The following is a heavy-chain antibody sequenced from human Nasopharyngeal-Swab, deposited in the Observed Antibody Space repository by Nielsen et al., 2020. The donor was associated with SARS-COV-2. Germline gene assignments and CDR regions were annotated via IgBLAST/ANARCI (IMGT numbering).Heavy chain of an antibody. CDR2: IKAGNGDT. CDR3: ARDPRPDYPYYMDV. Sequence: WVRQAPGQRFEWLGWIKAGNGDTNYSKRFQGRVTITRDTSASIAYMDLTSLRSEDTAVYYCARDPRPDYPYYMDVWGKGTTVTVSS. V-gene: IGHV1-3*01. D-gene: IGHD4-11*01. J-gene: IGHJ6*03.